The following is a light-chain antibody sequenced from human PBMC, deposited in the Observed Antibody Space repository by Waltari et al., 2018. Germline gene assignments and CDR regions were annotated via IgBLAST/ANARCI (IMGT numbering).Light chain of an antibody. CDR1: QSVSRY. V-gene: IGKV3-20*01. CDR3: QKYESLPAT. J-gene: IGKJ1*01. CDR2: EAS. Sequence: EIMLTQSPGTLSLSPGERATLSCRASQSVSRYLAWYQQKPGQAPRLLIYEASRRATGTPDRFSGSGSGTDFSLTISRLEPEDFAVYYCQKYESLPATCGQGTKVEIK.